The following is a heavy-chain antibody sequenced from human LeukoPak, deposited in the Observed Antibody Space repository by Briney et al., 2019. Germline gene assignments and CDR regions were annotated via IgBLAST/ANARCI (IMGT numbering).Heavy chain of an antibody. V-gene: IGHV1-2*02. Sequence: ASVKVSCKASGYTFTGYYMHWVRQAPGQGLEWMGWINPNSGGTKYAQKFQGRVTMTRDTSISTANMELNRLRSDDTAVYYCARDPEKLYYYDSSGYSSLGYWGQGTLVSVSS. CDR3: ARDPEKLYYYDSSGYSSLGY. J-gene: IGHJ4*02. CDR1: GYTFTGYY. D-gene: IGHD3-22*01. CDR2: INPNSGGT.